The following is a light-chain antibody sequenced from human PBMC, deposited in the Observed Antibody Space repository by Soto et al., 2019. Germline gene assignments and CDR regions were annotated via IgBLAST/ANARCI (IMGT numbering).Light chain of an antibody. Sequence: DIQMTQSPSTLSVSVGDRVTITCRSSQTISTWLAWYQHKPGKAPNLLIYDASTLMSGVPSRFSGSGSGTEFTLTISSLQPGDFATYYCQQSETYPLTFGQGTRLEIK. CDR1: QTISTW. CDR3: QQSETYPLT. V-gene: IGKV1-5*01. CDR2: DAS. J-gene: IGKJ5*01.